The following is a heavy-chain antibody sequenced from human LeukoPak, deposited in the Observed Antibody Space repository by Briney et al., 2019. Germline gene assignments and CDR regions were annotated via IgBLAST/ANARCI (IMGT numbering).Heavy chain of an antibody. V-gene: IGHV3-21*01. D-gene: IGHD2-15*01. CDR1: GFTFSSCA. CDR3: ARERGYCSGGSCYSDGMDV. J-gene: IGHJ6*02. Sequence: PGGSLRPSCAASGFTFSSCAMSWVRQAPGKGLEWVSSISSSSSYIYYADSVKGRFTISRDNAKNSLYLQMNSLRAEDTAVYYCARERGYCSGGSCYSDGMDVWGQGTTVTVSS. CDR2: ISSSSSYI.